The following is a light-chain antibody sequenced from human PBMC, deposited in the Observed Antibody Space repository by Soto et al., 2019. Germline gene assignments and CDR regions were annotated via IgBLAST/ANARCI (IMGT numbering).Light chain of an antibody. V-gene: IGLV3-21*04. J-gene: IGLJ2*01. CDR3: QVWVSSGDHLYVL. Sequence: SYELTQPPSVSVAPGKTARITCGGNNIGSKSVNWYQQKPGQAPVLVIYYDNDRPSGIPERFSGSNSGNTATLTISRVEAGDEADYYCQVWVSSGDHLYVLFGGGTKLTVL. CDR1: NIGSKS. CDR2: YDN.